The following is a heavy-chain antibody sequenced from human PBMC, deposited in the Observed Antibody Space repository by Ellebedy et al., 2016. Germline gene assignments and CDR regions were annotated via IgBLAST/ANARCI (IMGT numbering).Heavy chain of an antibody. CDR1: GFTFSDYW. V-gene: IGHV3-7*01. CDR2: INPDGSAK. J-gene: IGHJ4*02. CDR3: AKFTITATLFDY. Sequence: GESLKISXAASGFTFSDYWMTWVRQAPGKGLEWVANINPDGSAKNYVDSVKGRFTISRDNAKNSLYLQMNSLRAEDTAVYYCAKFTITATLFDYWGQGTLVTVSS. D-gene: IGHD1-20*01.